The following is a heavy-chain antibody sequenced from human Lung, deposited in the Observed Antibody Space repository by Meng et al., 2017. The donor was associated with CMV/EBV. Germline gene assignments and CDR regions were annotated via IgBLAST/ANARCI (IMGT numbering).Heavy chain of an antibody. J-gene: IGHJ4*02. CDR3: ARGKQDAWELLAY. Sequence: QGQRQASGPGLVKPSGPLSLTCGVAGVSISSNIRWTWVRQPPGKGLEWIGDIDDSGSTNYNPSLNSRISISLDKSKNHFSLKVNSVTAADTAVYYCARGKQDAWELLAYWGQGALVTVSS. CDR1: GVSISSNIR. V-gene: IGHV4-4*02. CDR2: IDDSGST. D-gene: IGHD1-26*01.